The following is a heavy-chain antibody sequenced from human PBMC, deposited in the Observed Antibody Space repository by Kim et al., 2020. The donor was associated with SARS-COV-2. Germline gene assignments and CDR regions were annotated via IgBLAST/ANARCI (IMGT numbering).Heavy chain of an antibody. J-gene: IGHJ4*02. CDR1: GFTFSSYA. CDR2: ISGSGGTT. V-gene: IGHV3-23*01. D-gene: IGHD2-15*01. Sequence: GGSLRLSCAASGFTFSSYAMSWVRQAPGKGLEWVSGISGSGGTTYYADSVKGRFTISRDNYKSTLYVHMSSLRAEDTALYYCAREEGGSGGWPLDYWGQGTLVTVSS. CDR3: AREEGGSGGWPLDY.